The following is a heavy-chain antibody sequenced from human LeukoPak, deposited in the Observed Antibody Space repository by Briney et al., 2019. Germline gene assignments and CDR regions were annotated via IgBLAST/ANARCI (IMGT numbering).Heavy chain of an antibody. Sequence: ASVTVSCTASGYTFTSYYMHWVRQAPGQGLEWMGIINPSGGSTSYAQKFQGRVTMTRDTSTSTVYMELSSLRSEDTAVYYCARGALVVVVAATPGNWFDPWGQGTLVTVSS. D-gene: IGHD2-15*01. CDR2: INPSGGST. J-gene: IGHJ5*02. V-gene: IGHV1-46*01. CDR3: ARGALVVVVAATPGNWFDP. CDR1: GYTFTSYY.